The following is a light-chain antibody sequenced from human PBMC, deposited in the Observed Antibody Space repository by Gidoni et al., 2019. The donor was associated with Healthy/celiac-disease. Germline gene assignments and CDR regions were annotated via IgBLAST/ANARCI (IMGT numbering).Light chain of an antibody. V-gene: IGLV3-27*01. Sequence: SYELTQPSSGSGSPGQTARITCSGDVLAKKYARWFQQKPGQAPVLVIYKDSERPSGIPERFSGSSSGTTVTLTISGAQVEDEADYYCYSAADNNVVFGGWTKLTVL. CDR1: VLAKKY. J-gene: IGLJ2*01. CDR3: YSAADNNVV. CDR2: KDS.